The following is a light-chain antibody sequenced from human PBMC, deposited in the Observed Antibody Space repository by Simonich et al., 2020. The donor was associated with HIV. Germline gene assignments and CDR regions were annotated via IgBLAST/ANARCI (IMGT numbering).Light chain of an antibody. Sequence: DIVMTQSPLSLPVTPGEPASFSCRSSQSLLHSNGYNYLDWYLQKPGQSPQLLIYLGSNRASGVPDRFSGSGSGTDFTLKISRVEAEDVGVYYCMQALQTPYTFGQGTKLDFK. CDR3: MQALQTPYT. V-gene: IGKV2-28*01. CDR2: LGS. CDR1: QSLLHSNGYNY. J-gene: IGKJ2*01.